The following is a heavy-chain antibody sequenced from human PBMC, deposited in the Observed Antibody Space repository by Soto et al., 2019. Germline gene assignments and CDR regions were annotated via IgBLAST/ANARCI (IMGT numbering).Heavy chain of an antibody. V-gene: IGHV1-18*01. CDR3: ARGRHGDY. Sequence: ASGKVPCKGSGYGLSTHGITWVRQAPGQGLEWMAWISAHNGNTDYAQKLQGRVTVTRDTSTSTAYMELRSLRSDDSVVYYCARGRHGDYWGQGSLVPGAS. CDR2: ISAHNGNT. CDR1: GYGLSTHG. J-gene: IGHJ4*02.